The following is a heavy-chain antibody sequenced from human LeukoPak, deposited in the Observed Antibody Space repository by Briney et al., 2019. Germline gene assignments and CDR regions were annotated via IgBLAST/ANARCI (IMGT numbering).Heavy chain of an antibody. CDR3: ARYQLTGYFDY. Sequence: PGGSLRLSCAASGFTVSSNYTSWVRQAPGKGPEWVSVIYSGGSTYYADSVKGRFTISRDNSKNTLYLQMNSLRAEDTAVYYCARYQLTGYFDYWGQGTLVTVSS. CDR2: IYSGGST. J-gene: IGHJ4*02. D-gene: IGHD7-27*01. CDR1: GFTVSSNY. V-gene: IGHV3-53*01.